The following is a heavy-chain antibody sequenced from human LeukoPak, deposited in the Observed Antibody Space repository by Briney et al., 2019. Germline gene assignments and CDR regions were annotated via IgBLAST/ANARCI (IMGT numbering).Heavy chain of an antibody. Sequence: ASVKVSCKASGYTFTSYDINWVRQATGQGLEWMGWLNPNSGNTGYAQKFQGRVTISRNTSISTAYMELSSLRSEDTAVYYCARESDRGLDYWGQGTLVTVSS. CDR1: GYTFTSYD. CDR3: ARESDRGLDY. J-gene: IGHJ4*02. CDR2: LNPNSGNT. V-gene: IGHV1-8*03. D-gene: IGHD2-15*01.